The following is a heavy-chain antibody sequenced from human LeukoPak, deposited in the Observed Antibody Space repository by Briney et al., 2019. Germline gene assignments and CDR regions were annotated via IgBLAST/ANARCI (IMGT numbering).Heavy chain of an antibody. CDR2: TKEDGSER. J-gene: IGHJ4*02. CDR3: ATMIFGGGFDY. V-gene: IGHV3-7*01. D-gene: IGHD3/OR15-3a*01. Sequence: PGGSLRLSCAASGFTFSSYWMSWVRQAPGKGLEWVANTKEDGSERNYVDSVKGRFTISRDDAKKSLFLQMNSLRAEDTAVYYCATMIFGGGFDYWGQGTLVTVSS. CDR1: GFTFSSYW.